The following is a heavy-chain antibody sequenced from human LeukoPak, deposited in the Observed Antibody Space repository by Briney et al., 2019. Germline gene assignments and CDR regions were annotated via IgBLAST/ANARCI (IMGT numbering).Heavy chain of an antibody. CDR2: IGFDGREK. Sequence: GGSLILSCAASGFTFSSFGMHWVRQAPGKGLEWLAFIGFDGREKYHIDSVKGRFTISRDDSMNTLHLQMDSLRAEDTALYFCARDLSFGSMSFDDWGQGTLVTVSS. J-gene: IGHJ4*02. CDR3: ARDLSFGSMSFDD. V-gene: IGHV3-30*02. D-gene: IGHD2/OR15-2a*01. CDR1: GFTFSSFG.